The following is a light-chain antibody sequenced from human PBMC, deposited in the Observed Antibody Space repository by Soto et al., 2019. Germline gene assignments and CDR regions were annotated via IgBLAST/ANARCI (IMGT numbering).Light chain of an antibody. V-gene: IGKV3-11*01. CDR1: QRVSSY. CDR2: DSS. J-gene: IGKJ3*01. CDR3: QKRSNWPHFT. Sequence: EIVLTQSPATLSLSPGERATLSCRDRQRVSSYLACYQQKPGQARRLHIYDSSNRATGIPARLSGSGSGTEFTLTISSLEPEDFAVYYCQKRSNWPHFTCGPGTKVDI.